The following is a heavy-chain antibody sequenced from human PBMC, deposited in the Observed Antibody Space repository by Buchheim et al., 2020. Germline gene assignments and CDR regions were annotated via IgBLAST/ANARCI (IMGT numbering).Heavy chain of an antibody. CDR3: AREMKTAIPDY. J-gene: IGHJ4*02. CDR1: GGSIKTYY. CDR2: IYSSGNA. Sequence: QVHLQESGPGLVKPSETLSLTCNVSGGSIKTYYWSWIRQAAGKGLELVGRIYSSGNANYSPSFRSRVTMSVDTSSNQVFLRLTSVTAADTAVYCCAREMKTAIPDYWGQG. D-gene: IGHD2-21*02. V-gene: IGHV4-4*07.